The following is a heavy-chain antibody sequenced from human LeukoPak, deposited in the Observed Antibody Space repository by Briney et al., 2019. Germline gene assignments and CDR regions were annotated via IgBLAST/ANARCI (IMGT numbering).Heavy chain of an antibody. V-gene: IGHV3-23*01. J-gene: IGHJ4*02. CDR1: GFTFSNYG. CDR2: ISGSGGST. Sequence: GGSLRLSCAASGFTFSNYGMSWVRQAPGKGLEWVSAISGSGGSTYYADSVKGRFTISRDNSKNTLYLQMNSLRAEDTAVYYCAKDMYYYGSGSYSDYWGQGTLVTVSS. D-gene: IGHD3-10*01. CDR3: AKDMYYYGSGSYSDY.